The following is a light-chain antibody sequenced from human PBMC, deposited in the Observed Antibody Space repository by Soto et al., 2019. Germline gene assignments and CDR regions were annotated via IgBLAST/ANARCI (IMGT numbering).Light chain of an antibody. CDR1: SSDVGSYNY. J-gene: IGLJ2*01. CDR2: EVT. CDR3: SSYTTNTTLV. Sequence: QFVLTQPTSVSGSPGQSITIACTGTSSDVGSYNYVSWYQQHPGKSPKLMIYEVTNRPSGVSNRFSGSKSGNTASLTISGLQTEDEAHYYCSSYTTNTTLVFGGGTKVTVL. V-gene: IGLV2-14*01.